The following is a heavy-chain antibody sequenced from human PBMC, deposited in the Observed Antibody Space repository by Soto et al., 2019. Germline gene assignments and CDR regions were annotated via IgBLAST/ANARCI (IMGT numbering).Heavy chain of an antibody. CDR1: AGSTSSGGYY. Sequence: TLSLSCTVSAGSTSSGGYYWSWIRQHPRKGLEWIGYIYYSGSTYYNPSLKSRVTISVDTSKNQFSLKLSSVTAADTAVYYCASGGRYYFINWFDPWGQGTFVPASS. CDR2: IYYSGST. V-gene: IGHV4-31*03. J-gene: IGHJ5*02. D-gene: IGHD3-10*01. CDR3: ASGGRYYFINWFDP.